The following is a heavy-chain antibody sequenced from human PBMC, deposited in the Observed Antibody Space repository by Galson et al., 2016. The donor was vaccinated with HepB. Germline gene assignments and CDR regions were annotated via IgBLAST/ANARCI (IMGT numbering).Heavy chain of an antibody. J-gene: IGHJ3*01. CDR2: ISSGGSHI. V-gene: IGHV3-21*01. D-gene: IGHD3-16*01. CDR1: GFSFRTYS. Sequence: SLRLSCAASGFSFRTYSMHWVRQAPGKGLEWVSSISSGGSHIYYSDSLKGRFTISRDNARNSLYLQMNSLGAEDTAVYCCARGGTEYTLDAFDFWGQGTMVTVSS. CDR3: ARGGTEYTLDAFDF.